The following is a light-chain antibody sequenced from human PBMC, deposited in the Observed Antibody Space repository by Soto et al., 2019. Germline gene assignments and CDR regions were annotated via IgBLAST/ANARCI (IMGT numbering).Light chain of an antibody. J-gene: IGLJ3*02. CDR2: EGS. Sequence: QSVLTQPASVSGSPGQSITISCTGTSSDVGSYKFVSWYQQHPGKAPKLMIYEGSKRPSRVSSRFSGSKSGNTASLTISGLQAEDEGDYHCCSYAGSSTLVFGGGTKLTVL. V-gene: IGLV2-23*01. CDR3: CSYAGSSTLV. CDR1: SSDVGSYKF.